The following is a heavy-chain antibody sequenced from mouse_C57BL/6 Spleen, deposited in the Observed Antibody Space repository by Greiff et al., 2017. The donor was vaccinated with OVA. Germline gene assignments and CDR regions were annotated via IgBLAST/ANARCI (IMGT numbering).Heavy chain of an antibody. D-gene: IGHD1-1*01. Sequence: VKLQQSGPGLVQPSQSLSITCTVSGFSLTSYGVHWVRQPPGKGLEWLGVIWSGGSTDYNAAFISRLSISKDNSKSQVFFKMNSLQADDTAIYYCAKITTVVASGAMDYWGQGTSVTVSS. CDR2: IWSGGST. CDR3: AKITTVVASGAMDY. CDR1: GFSLTSYG. J-gene: IGHJ4*01. V-gene: IGHV2-4*01.